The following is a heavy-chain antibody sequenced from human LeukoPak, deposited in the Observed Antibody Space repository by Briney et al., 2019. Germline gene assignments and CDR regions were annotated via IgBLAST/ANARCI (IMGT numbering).Heavy chain of an antibody. J-gene: IGHJ5*02. CDR1: GDTFTGDY. V-gene: IGHV1-2*02. CDR2: INPNRGGT. CDR3: ARDTPTIEFDP. D-gene: IGHD5-12*01. Sequence: GGSVSVSCKASGDTFTGDYMRGGRQAPGQGVEGGGWINPNRGGTNYAQKFQGRVTMTRATSITTAYMELSRLRSDDTAVYYFARDTPTIEFDPWGQGTLVTVSS.